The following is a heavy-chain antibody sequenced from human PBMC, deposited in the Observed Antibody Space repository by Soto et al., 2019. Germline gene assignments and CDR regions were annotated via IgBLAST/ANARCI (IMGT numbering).Heavy chain of an antibody. J-gene: IGHJ6*02. D-gene: IGHD2-2*01. Sequence: GASVKVSCKASGYTFTSYYMHWVRQAPGQGLEWMGIINPSGGSTSYAQKFQGRVTMTRDTSTSTVYMELSSLRSEDTAVYYCARESLRGSSHTTYYGMDVWGQGTTVTVSS. V-gene: IGHV1-46*01. CDR2: INPSGGST. CDR3: ARESLRGSSHTTYYGMDV. CDR1: GYTFTSYY.